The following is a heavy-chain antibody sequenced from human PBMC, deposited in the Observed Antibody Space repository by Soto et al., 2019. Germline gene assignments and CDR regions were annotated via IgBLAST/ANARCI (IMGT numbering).Heavy chain of an antibody. Sequence: VQPQEWGAGLFKPSETLSLTLAVHGGAFSGYYWTWIRQPPGTGLEWIGEINHSGSTNYNPSLKSRVTISVDTSKNQFSLKLTSVTAADTAVYYCARDKITGLFDYWGQGTLVTVSS. CDR3: ARDKITGLFDY. CDR1: GGAFSGYY. V-gene: IGHV4-34*01. J-gene: IGHJ4*02. D-gene: IGHD2-8*02. CDR2: INHSGST.